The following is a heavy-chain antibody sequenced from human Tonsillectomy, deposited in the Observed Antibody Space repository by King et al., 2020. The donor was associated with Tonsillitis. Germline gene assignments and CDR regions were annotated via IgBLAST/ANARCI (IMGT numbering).Heavy chain of an antibody. CDR1: GFTFNNYA. CDR2: ISYDGSNK. V-gene: IGHV3-30*09. Sequence: VQLVESGGGVVQSGRSLRLSCAASGFTFNNYAMHWVRQAPGQGLEWVAVISYDGSNKHYADSAKGRFAISRDNSKNTLYLQMNSLRAEETAVYYCARDGGWGQGTLVTVSS. D-gene: IGHD3-16*01. J-gene: IGHJ4*02. CDR3: ARDGG.